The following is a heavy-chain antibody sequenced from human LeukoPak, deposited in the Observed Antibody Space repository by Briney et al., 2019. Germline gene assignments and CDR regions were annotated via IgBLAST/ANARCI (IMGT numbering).Heavy chain of an antibody. CDR3: VTYYYDSSGQRLGYYMDV. V-gene: IGHV4-34*01. Sequence: NPSETLSLTCTVSGGSISRYYWSWIRQPPGKGLEWIGEINHSGSTNYNPSLKSRVTISVDTSKNQFSLKLSSVTAADTAVYYCVTYYYDSSGQRLGYYMDVWGKGTTVTISS. CDR2: INHSGST. CDR1: GGSISRYY. J-gene: IGHJ6*03. D-gene: IGHD3-22*01.